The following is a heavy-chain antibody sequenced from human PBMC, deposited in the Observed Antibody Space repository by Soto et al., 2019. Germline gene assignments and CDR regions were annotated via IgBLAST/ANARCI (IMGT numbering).Heavy chain of an antibody. Sequence: QVQLVESGGGVVQPGRSLRLSCVASGFTFSSYGMHWVHQAPGTGLEWVAVISFDGSTEYYSDSVKGRFTISRDISKNTLYLQMTSMRTEDTAVYYCEREPDTFCDLWSQGAMVTVSS. CDR1: GFTFSSYG. CDR2: ISFDGSTE. J-gene: IGHJ4*02. CDR3: EREPDTFCDL. V-gene: IGHV3-30-3*01. D-gene: IGHD5-18*01.